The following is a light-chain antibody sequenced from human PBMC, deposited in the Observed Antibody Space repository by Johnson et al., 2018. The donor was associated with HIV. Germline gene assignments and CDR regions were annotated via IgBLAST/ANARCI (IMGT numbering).Light chain of an antibody. J-gene: IGLJ1*01. CDR1: SSNIGNND. Sequence: QSVLTQPPSVSAAPGQKVTISCSGSSSNIGNNDVSWYQQLPGTAPKLLIYDNNNRPSGIPDRLSGSNSGTSATLGITGLPTGDEADYYCGIWDSRLSVGVFGTGTKVTVL. CDR2: DNN. V-gene: IGLV1-51*01. CDR3: GIWDSRLSVGV.